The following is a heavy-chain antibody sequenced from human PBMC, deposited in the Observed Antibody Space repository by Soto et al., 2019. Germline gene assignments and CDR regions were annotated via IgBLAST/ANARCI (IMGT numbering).Heavy chain of an antibody. CDR2: IWYDGSNK. Sequence: QVQLVESGGGVVQPGRSLRLSCAASGFTFSSYGMHWVRQAPGKGLEWVAVIWYDGSNKYYADSVKGRFTISRDNSKNTLYLQMNSLRAEDTAVYYCARDRVNDYGDYGRIDYWGQGTLVTVSS. CDR3: ARDRVNDYGDYGRIDY. D-gene: IGHD4-17*01. CDR1: GFTFSSYG. J-gene: IGHJ4*02. V-gene: IGHV3-33*01.